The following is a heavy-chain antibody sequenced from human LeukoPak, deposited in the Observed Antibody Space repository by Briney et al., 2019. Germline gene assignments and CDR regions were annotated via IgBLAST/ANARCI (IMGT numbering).Heavy chain of an antibody. D-gene: IGHD3-3*01. CDR2: MNPNSGNT. V-gene: IGHV1-8*01. CDR3: ARLYTYYDFWSSYYDGGPPYLDV. J-gene: IGHJ6*02. Sequence: AASVKVSCKASGYTFTSYDINWVRQATGQGLEWMGWMNPNSGNTGYAQKFQGRVTMTRNTSISTAYMELRSLRSEDTAVYYCARLYTYYDFWSSYYDGGPPYLDVWGQGTTVTVSS. CDR1: GYTFTSYD.